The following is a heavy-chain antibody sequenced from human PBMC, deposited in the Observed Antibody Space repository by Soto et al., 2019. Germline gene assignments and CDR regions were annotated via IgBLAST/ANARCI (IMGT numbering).Heavy chain of an antibody. CDR2: HYSGGST. D-gene: IGHD1-26*01. J-gene: IGHJ5*02. CDR3: ARHRHPRGTVGATSPLDP. CDR1: GFSVSSNY. Sequence: GGSLRLSCAISGFSVSSNYLSWVRQAPGKGLEWASVHYSGGSTYYADSVQGRFTISRDQSNNTLYLQMRRVRAEDTAVYFCARHRHPRGTVGATSPLDPWGQGTQVTVSS. V-gene: IGHV3-53*01.